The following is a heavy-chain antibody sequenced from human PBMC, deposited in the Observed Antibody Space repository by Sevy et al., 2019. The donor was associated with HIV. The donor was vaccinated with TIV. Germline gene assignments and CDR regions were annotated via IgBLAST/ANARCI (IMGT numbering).Heavy chain of an antibody. CDR1: GFLVSDDY. Sequence: GGSLRLSCAASGFLVSDDYTNWVRQAPGKGLEWVSVIYREGTTYYADAVKGRFTISREDSKNTLYLQMNSLRAEDTAVYYCARDPGITNGMSVWGQGTTVTVS. CDR2: IYREGTT. CDR3: ARDPGITNGMSV. J-gene: IGHJ6*02. V-gene: IGHV3-53*01. D-gene: IGHD1-20*01.